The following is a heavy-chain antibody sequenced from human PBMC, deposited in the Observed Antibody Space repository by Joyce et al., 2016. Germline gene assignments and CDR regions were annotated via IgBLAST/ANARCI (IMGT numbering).Heavy chain of an antibody. J-gene: IGHJ4*02. V-gene: IGHV3-30*18. D-gene: IGHD6-25*01. Sequence: QVQLVESGGGVVQPGRSLRLSCAASGLTLSNYGVHWVRPAPGKGLGGVAVISYDGIYKYYADSVKGRFTISRDNSKNTVFLEMNSLRTEDTAVYYCAKILTATYSSGWFLDYWGQGTLVTVSS. CDR2: ISYDGIYK. CDR1: GLTLSNYG. CDR3: AKILTATYSSGWFLDY.